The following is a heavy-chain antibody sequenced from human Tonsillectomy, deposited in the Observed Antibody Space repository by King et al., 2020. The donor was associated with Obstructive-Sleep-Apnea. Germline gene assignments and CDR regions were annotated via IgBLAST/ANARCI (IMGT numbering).Heavy chain of an antibody. Sequence: QLQESGPRLVKPSQTLTLTCTVSGGSITSGDYYWGWFRQHPGKGLEWIGYISYSGSTYYSPSLQSRVAISVETSENQFSLRVNSVTAADTAVYYCARCSEYSSSDAHWGQGSLVTVSS. J-gene: IGHJ4*02. CDR1: GGSITSGDYY. D-gene: IGHD6-6*01. CDR2: ISYSGST. CDR3: ARCSEYSSSDAH. V-gene: IGHV4-31*03.